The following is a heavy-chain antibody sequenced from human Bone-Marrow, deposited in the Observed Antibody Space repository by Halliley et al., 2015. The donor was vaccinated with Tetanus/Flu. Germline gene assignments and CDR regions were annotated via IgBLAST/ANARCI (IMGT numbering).Heavy chain of an antibody. CDR1: GFTFSDYW. V-gene: IGHV3-7*03. Sequence: SLRLSCAASGFTFSDYWMSWVRQAPGKGLEWVARMNVDGSEKYYADSVKGRFTIYRDNAKRSLFMKMNSLRAEDTALYYCARDGEFRYDSRPLDVWGQGTLVTVSS. CDR2: MNVDGSEK. CDR3: ARDGEFRYDSRPLDV. J-gene: IGHJ4*02. D-gene: IGHD3-22*01.